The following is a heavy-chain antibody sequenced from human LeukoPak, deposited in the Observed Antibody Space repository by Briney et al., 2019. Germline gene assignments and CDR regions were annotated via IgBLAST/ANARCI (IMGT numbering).Heavy chain of an antibody. CDR1: GGSISSYY. V-gene: IGHV4-59*01. J-gene: IGHJ4*02. D-gene: IGHD2-2*02. Sequence: PSETLSLTCTVSGGSISSYYWSWIRQPPGKGLEWIGYIYYSGSTNYNPSLKSRVTISVDTSKNQFSLKLSSVTAADTAVYYCARGRGYCSSTSCYRGIDYSNYRFDYWGQGTLVTVSS. CDR2: IYYSGST. CDR3: ARGRGYCSSTSCYRGIDYSNYRFDY.